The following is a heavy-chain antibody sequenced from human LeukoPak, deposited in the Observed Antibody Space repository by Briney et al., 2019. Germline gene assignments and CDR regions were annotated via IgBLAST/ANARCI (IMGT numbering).Heavy chain of an antibody. Sequence: SVKVSCKASGGTFSSYAISWVRQAPGQGLEWIGRIIPILGIANYAQKFQGRVTITADKSTSTAYMELSSLRSEDTAVYYCARTSYDYVWGSYRENWFDPWGQGTLVTVSS. CDR2: IIPILGIA. CDR3: ARTSYDYVWGSYRENWFDP. J-gene: IGHJ5*02. V-gene: IGHV1-69*04. CDR1: GGTFSSYA. D-gene: IGHD3-16*02.